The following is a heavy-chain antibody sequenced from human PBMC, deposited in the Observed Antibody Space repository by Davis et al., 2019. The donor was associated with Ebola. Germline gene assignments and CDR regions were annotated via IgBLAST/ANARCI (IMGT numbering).Heavy chain of an antibody. CDR3: ARSCSSTNCYPDY. J-gene: IGHJ4*02. CDR1: GFTLSDHY. CDR2: TRNRANSYTT. V-gene: IGHV3-72*01. D-gene: IGHD2-2*01. Sequence: LSLTCAASGFTLSDHYMDWVRQAPGKGLQWVGRTRNRANSYTTEYAASVKGRFTISRDDSKNSLYLQMNSLRTEDTALYYCARSCSSTNCYPDYWGQGTLVTVSS.